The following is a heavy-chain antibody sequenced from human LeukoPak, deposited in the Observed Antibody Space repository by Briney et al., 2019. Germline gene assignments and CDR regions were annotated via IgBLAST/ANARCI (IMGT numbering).Heavy chain of an antibody. Sequence: GGSLRLSCAAPGFTFDTYWMSWVRQAPGKGLEWVASIQKDGSQKYYLESVKGRFTISRDNTKNSLYLHMSSLRADDTAVYFCATVAGYFDYWGQGTLVTVSS. V-gene: IGHV3-7*01. CDR2: IQKDGSQK. J-gene: IGHJ4*02. CDR1: GFTFDTYW. D-gene: IGHD2-21*01. CDR3: ATVAGYFDY.